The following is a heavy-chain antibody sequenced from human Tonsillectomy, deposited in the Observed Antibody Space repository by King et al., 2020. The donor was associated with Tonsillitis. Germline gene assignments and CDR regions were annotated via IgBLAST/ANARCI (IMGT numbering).Heavy chain of an antibody. CDR1: GFIFSNYW. V-gene: IGHV3-7*03. CDR2: IKQDGREK. J-gene: IGHJ3*02. CDR3: ASEAMYSSNVASAFDI. Sequence: VQLVESGGGLVQPGGSLRLSCVASGFIFSNYWMNWVRQAPGEGLEWVGNIKQDGREKYYVVSVKGRFTISRDNAKNSLYLQMNSLRAEDTAVYYCASEAMYSSNVASAFDIWGQGTMVTASS. D-gene: IGHD6-19*01.